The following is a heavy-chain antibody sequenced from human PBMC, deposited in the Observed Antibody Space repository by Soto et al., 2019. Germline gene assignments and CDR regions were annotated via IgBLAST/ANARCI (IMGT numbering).Heavy chain of an antibody. J-gene: IGHJ4*02. CDR2: ISGSGGST. CDR1: GFTFSSYA. V-gene: IGHV3-23*01. CDR3: EKEGYCTNGVCYVDY. D-gene: IGHD2-8*01. Sequence: EVQLLESGGGLVQPGGSLRLSCAASGFTFSSYAMSWVRQAPGKGLEWVSAISGSGGSTYYADSVKGRFTISRDNSKNTLYLQMNSLSAEDTAVYYCEKEGYCTNGVCYVDYWGQGTLVTVSS.